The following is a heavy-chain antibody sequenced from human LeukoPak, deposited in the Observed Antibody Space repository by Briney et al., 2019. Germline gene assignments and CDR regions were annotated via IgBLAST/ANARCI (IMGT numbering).Heavy chain of an antibody. CDR1: GYTFTSYG. D-gene: IGHD3-9*01. CDR2: ISAYNGNT. V-gene: IGHV1-18*01. J-gene: IGHJ4*02. Sequence: ASVKVSCKASGYTFTSYGISWVRQAPGQGLEWMGWISAYNGNTNYAQKLQGRVTMTTDTSTSTAYLELRSLRSDDTAVYYCARGALDVLTGYYTLDRFDYWGQGTQVTVSS. CDR3: ARGALDVLTGYYTLDRFDY.